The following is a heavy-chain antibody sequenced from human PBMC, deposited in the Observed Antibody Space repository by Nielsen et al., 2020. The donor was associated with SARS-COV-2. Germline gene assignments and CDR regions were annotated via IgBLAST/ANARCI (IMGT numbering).Heavy chain of an antibody. V-gene: IGHV3-74*01. CDR1: GFTFSSYW. D-gene: IGHD6-13*01. Sequence: GGSLRLSCAASGFTFSSYWMHWVRQAPGKGLVWVSRINSDGSSTSYADSVKGRFTISRDNAKNTLYLQMNSLRAEDTAVYYCARDYGSSWQGDYFDYWGQGTLVTVSS. J-gene: IGHJ4*02. CDR3: ARDYGSSWQGDYFDY. CDR2: INSDGSST.